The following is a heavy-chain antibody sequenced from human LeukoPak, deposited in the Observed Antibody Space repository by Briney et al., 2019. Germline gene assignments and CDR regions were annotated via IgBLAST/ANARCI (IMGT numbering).Heavy chain of an antibody. D-gene: IGHD2-2*02. Sequence: SETLSLTCTVSGGSIRTYYWSWIRQPPGKGLEWIGHIYYSGSTNYNPSPNIRVTISVDTSKNQFSLKLSSVTAADAAVYYCARRGYCSGTSCYIFDYWGQGTLVTVSS. CDR3: ARRGYCSGTSCYIFDY. J-gene: IGHJ4*02. V-gene: IGHV4-59*08. CDR2: IYYSGST. CDR1: GGSIRTYY.